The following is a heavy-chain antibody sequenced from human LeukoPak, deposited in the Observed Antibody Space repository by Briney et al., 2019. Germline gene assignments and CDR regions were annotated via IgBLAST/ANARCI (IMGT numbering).Heavy chain of an antibody. CDR1: GYTFTSYG. J-gene: IGHJ5*02. V-gene: IGHV1-69*13. CDR3: ARVGNYDFWSGPYNWFDP. D-gene: IGHD3-3*01. CDR2: IIPIFGTA. Sequence: ASVKVSCKASGYTFTSYGISWVRQAPGQGLEWMGGIIPIFGTANYAQKFQGRATITADESTSTAYMELSSLRSEDTAVYYCARVGNYDFWSGPYNWFDPWGQGTLVTVSS.